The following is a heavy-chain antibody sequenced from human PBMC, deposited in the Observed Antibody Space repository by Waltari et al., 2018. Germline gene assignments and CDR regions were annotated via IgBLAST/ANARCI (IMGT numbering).Heavy chain of an antibody. CDR2: INHSGST. CDR1: GGSFSGYY. D-gene: IGHD6-13*01. CDR3: ARGQRYSSSWYVKDYYGMDV. J-gene: IGHJ6*02. Sequence: QVQLQQWGAGLLKPSETLSLTCAVYGGSFSGYYWSWIRQPPGKGLEWIGEINHSGSTNYNPYLKSRVTISVDTSKNQFSLKLSSVTAADTAVYYCARGQRYSSSWYVKDYYGMDVWGQGTTVTVSS. V-gene: IGHV4-34*01.